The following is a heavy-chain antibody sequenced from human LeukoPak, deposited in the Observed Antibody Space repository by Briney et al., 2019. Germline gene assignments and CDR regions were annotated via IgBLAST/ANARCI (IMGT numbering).Heavy chain of an antibody. CDR1: GFTFSGSA. CDR3: TRYGDYAPDSDY. V-gene: IGHV3-73*01. Sequence: GGSLRLSCAASGFTFSGSAIHWVRQASGKGLEWVGRIKSKAVNYATAYAASVKGRITISRDESTSTAYLQINSLKTEETAVYYCTRYGDYAPDSDYWGQGTLFTVSS. CDR2: IKSKAVNYAT. J-gene: IGHJ4*02. D-gene: IGHD4-17*01.